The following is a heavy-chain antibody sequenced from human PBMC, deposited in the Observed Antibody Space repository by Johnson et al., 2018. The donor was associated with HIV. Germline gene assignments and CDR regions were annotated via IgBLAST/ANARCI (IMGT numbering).Heavy chain of an antibody. Sequence: QVQLVESGGGVVQPGGSLRISCTASGLTFSNYDMHWVRQSPGRWLEDVAFIPYDGKNKYYADSVKGRFTISRDNSKNTLFLQMSSLRTEDTAVYYCTKDHDYGDAFDLWGQGSMVTVSS. D-gene: IGHD4-17*01. CDR3: TKDHDYGDAFDL. V-gene: IGHV3-30*02. CDR1: GLTFSNYD. CDR2: IPYDGKNK. J-gene: IGHJ3*01.